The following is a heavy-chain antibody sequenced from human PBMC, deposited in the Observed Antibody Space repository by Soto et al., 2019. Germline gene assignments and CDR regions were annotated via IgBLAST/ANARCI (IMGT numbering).Heavy chain of an antibody. Sequence: GGSLRLSCAASGFTFSSYSMNWVRQAPGKGLEWVSSISSSSSYIYYADSVKGRFTISRDNAKNSLYLQMNSLRAEDTAVYYCARAGDNYNVLAYCGQGTPVIVSS. CDR2: ISSSSSYI. V-gene: IGHV3-21*01. CDR3: ARAGDNYNVLAY. D-gene: IGHD3-10*02. J-gene: IGHJ4*02. CDR1: GFTFSSYS.